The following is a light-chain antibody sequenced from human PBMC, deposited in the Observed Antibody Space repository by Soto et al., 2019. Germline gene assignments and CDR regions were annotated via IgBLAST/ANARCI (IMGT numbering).Light chain of an antibody. CDR2: LGS. Sequence: DIVMTQSPLSLAVTPGEPASISCRSSQSLLHSNGYNYLDWYLQKPGQSPQLLIYLGSNRASGVPDRFSGSGSGTDFTLKISTVEAEDVGVYYCMQALQTPTFGQGTQLEIK. V-gene: IGKV2-28*01. J-gene: IGKJ5*01. CDR3: MQALQTPT. CDR1: QSLLHSNGYNY.